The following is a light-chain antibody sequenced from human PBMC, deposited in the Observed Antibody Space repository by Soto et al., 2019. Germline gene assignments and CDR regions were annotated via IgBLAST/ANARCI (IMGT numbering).Light chain of an antibody. J-gene: IGLJ2*01. CDR2: GSN. CDR3: GTWDSILSDVV. V-gene: IGLV1-51*01. Sequence: QSVLTQPPSVSAAPGQKVTISCSGSSSNIGNNYVSWYQQLPGTAPKLLIYGSNKRPSGIPDRFSGSKSGTSATLGITGLQTGDEADYYCGTWDSILSDVVFGGGTKLTVL. CDR1: SSNIGNNY.